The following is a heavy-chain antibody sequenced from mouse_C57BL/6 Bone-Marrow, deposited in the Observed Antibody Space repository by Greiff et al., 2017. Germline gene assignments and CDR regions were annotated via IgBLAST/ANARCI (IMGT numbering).Heavy chain of an antibody. CDR3: SRQVTTVLATKYFDV. CDR1: GFTFSSYT. Sequence: EVKLVASGGGLVKPGGSLKLSCAASGFTFSSYTMSWVRQTPEKRLQWVAAISGGGGNTYYPDSGKGRFTISRDNDKNILYLQMSSLRSEDTALXYCSRQVTTVLATKYFDVWGTGTTVTVSS. V-gene: IGHV5-9*01. J-gene: IGHJ1*03. D-gene: IGHD1-1*01. CDR2: ISGGGGNT.